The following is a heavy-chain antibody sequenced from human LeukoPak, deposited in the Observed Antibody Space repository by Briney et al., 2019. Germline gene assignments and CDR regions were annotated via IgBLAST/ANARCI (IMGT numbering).Heavy chain of an antibody. V-gene: IGHV5-51*01. Sequence: GESLKISCKGSGYSFTSYWIGWVRQVPGKGLEWMGIIYPGDSDTRYSPSFQGQVTISADKSISTAYLQWSSLKASDTAMYYCARSRPIAADGGGFWFVPWGQGTLVTVSS. CDR1: GYSFTSYW. D-gene: IGHD6-6*01. CDR2: IYPGDSDT. J-gene: IGHJ5*02. CDR3: ARSRPIAADGGGFWFVP.